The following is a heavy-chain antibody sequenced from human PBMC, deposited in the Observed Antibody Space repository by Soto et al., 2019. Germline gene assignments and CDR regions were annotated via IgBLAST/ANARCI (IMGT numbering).Heavy chain of an antibody. D-gene: IGHD3-22*01. J-gene: IGHJ4*02. Sequence: ASVKVSCKASGYTFTSYGISWVRQAPGQGLEWMGWISAYNGNTNYAQKLQGRVTMTTDTSTSTAYMELRSLISDDASVYYSARHPYYYDSSGYSSPLLYFDFWGQGTLVTVSS. CDR3: ARHPYYYDSSGYSSPLLYFDF. CDR1: GYTFTSYG. CDR2: ISAYNGNT. V-gene: IGHV1-18*01.